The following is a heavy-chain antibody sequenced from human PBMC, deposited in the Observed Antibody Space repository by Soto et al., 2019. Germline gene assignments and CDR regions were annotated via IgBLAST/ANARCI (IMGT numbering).Heavy chain of an antibody. CDR3: ASTLRRYYYILTGYSFDY. V-gene: IGHV1-69*02. D-gene: IGHD3-9*01. CDR2: IIPILGIA. CDR1: GGTFSSYT. Sequence: QVQLVQSGAEVKKPGSSVKVSCKASGGTFSSYTISWVRQAPGQGLEWMGRIIPILGIANYAQKFQGSVTITADKSTSTAYMELSSLSSEDTAVYYCASTLRRYYYILTGYSFDYWGQGTLVTVSS. J-gene: IGHJ4*02.